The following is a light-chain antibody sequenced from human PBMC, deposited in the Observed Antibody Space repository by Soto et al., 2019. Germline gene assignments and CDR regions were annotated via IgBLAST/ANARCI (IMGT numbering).Light chain of an antibody. Sequence: EIVLTQSPATLSLSPGERATLSCRASQSLSRHLAWYQQIPGQAPRLLIYNTSNRDTGIPARFSGSGCWTDFSLIISSLEPEDFAVYYCRQRCYRPPTFGGGTKVEIK. CDR2: NTS. CDR1: QSLSRH. V-gene: IGKV3-11*01. CDR3: RQRCYRPPT. J-gene: IGKJ4*02.